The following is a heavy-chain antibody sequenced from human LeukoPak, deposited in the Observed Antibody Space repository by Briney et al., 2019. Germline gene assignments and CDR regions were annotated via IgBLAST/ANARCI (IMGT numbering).Heavy chain of an antibody. J-gene: IGHJ3*02. CDR3: ASSLPGHAFDI. CDR1: GDSVTNYY. Sequence: SETLSLTCTVSGDSVTNYYGSWIREPPGQGLEWLGYFYSCVMTIYNPSLNSRVTISIDTAKSQFSLKLSSVTAPDTAVYYCASSLPGHAFDIWGQGTMVPVSS. V-gene: IGHV4-4*09. CDR2: FYSCVMT.